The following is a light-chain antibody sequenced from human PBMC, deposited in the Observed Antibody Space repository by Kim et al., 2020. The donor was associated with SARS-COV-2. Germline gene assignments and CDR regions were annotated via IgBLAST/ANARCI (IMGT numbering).Light chain of an antibody. CDR3: QQYYSTPPT. CDR1: QSVLYSSNNKNY. CDR2: WAS. V-gene: IGKV4-1*01. Sequence: DIVMTQSPDSLAVSLGERATINFKSSQSVLYSSNNKNYLAWYQQKPGQPPKLLIYWASTRESGVPDRFSGSGSGTDFTLTISSLQAEDVAVYYCQQYYSTPPTFGQGTKLEI. J-gene: IGKJ2*01.